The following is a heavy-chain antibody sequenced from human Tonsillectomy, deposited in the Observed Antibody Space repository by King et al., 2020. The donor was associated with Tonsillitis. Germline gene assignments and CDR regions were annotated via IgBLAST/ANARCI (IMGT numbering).Heavy chain of an antibody. CDR1: GYNFTSYW. V-gene: IGHV5-51*01. J-gene: IGHJ3*02. CDR3: ARPPTTVASGGTFNI. CDR2: IYPGDSDT. Sequence: QLVQSGAEGKKPGESLKISCKGSGYNFTSYWIGWVRQMPGKGLEWMGIIYPGDSDTRYSPSFQGQVTISVAKSISTAYLQWSSLKASDTAMYYCARPPTTVASGGTFNIWGQGTMVTVSS. D-gene: IGHD4-23*01.